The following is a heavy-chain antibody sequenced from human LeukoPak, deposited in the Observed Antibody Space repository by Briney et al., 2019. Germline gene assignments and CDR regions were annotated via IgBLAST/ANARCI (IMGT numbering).Heavy chain of an antibody. V-gene: IGHV7-4-1*02. CDR1: GYTFTKYG. CDR3: ARDKYQLPYEIDY. D-gene: IGHD2-2*01. CDR2: INTNTRNP. J-gene: IGHJ4*02. Sequence: ASVKVSCKASGYTFTKYGMNWVRQAPGQGLEWMGWINTNTRNPTYAQGFTGRFVFSLDTSLSTAYLQISSLKAEDTAVYYCARDKYQLPYEIDYWGQGTLVTASS.